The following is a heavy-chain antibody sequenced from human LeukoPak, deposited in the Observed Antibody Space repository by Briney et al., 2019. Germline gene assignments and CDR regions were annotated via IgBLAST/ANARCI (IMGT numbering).Heavy chain of an antibody. CDR1: GFTFSSYE. V-gene: IGHV3-9*03. D-gene: IGHD3-22*01. Sequence: PGGSLRLSCAASGFTFSSYEMNWVRQAPGKGLEWVSGISWNSGSIGYADSVKGRFTISRDNAKNSLYLQMNSLRAEDMALYYCAKDTSPYYYDSSGYYDYWGQGTLVTVSS. CDR2: ISWNSGSI. J-gene: IGHJ4*02. CDR3: AKDTSPYYYDSSGYYDY.